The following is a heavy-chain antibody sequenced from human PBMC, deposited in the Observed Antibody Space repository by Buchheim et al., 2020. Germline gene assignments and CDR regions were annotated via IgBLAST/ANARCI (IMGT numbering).Heavy chain of an antibody. CDR1: GYTFTSYY. V-gene: IGHV1-46*03. D-gene: IGHD3-10*01. CDR2: INPSVVST. Sequence: QVQLVQSGAEVTKPGASVKISCKASGYTFTSYYLHWVRQAPGQGLEWMGVINPSVVSTRYAQEFQGRVTMTRDTSTSTVYMYLSSLRSEDTAIYYCARDFYGSGNCYFDYWGQGTL. J-gene: IGHJ4*02. CDR3: ARDFYGSGNCYFDY.